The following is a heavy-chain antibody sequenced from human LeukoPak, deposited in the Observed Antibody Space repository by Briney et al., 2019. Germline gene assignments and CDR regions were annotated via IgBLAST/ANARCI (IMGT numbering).Heavy chain of an antibody. CDR3: AKDGGIWVSAHWGDS. CDR1: GFTFSSYT. J-gene: IGHJ4*02. Sequence: GGSLRLSCAASGFTFSSYTMRWLRDAPGKGLEWVSTITTSDGNTYYALCVKRRYTLQRHIPKNTLFLQMNSLRAEDTAVYYCAKDGGIWVSAHWGDSWGRGTLVTVSS. V-gene: IGHV3-23*01. D-gene: IGHD7-27*01. CDR2: ITTSDGNT.